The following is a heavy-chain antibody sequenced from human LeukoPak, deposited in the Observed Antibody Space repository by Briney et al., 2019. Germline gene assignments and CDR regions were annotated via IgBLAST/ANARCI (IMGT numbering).Heavy chain of an antibody. J-gene: IGHJ4*02. D-gene: IGHD3-10*01. Sequence: SETLSLTCSVSGDSITGYYWGWIRQPPGKGLEWIGEINHSGSTNYNPSLKSRVTISVDTSKNQFSLKLSSVTAADTAVYYCARHTKYYYGSGSLSYWGQGTLVTVSS. V-gene: IGHV4-34*01. CDR2: INHSGST. CDR1: GDSITGYY. CDR3: ARHTKYYYGSGSLSY.